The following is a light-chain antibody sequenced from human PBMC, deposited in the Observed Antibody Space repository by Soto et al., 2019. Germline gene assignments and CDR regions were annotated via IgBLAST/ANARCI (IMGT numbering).Light chain of an antibody. CDR3: QQSYSTPGT. CDR2: AAS. Sequence: DIQMTQSPSSLSASVGDRVTITCRASQSISSYLNWYQQKPGKAPKLLIYAASSLQSGVPSRFSGSGSGTDFTLTIISLQPEDFATYYCQQSYSTPGTFGQGTTLESK. J-gene: IGKJ2*02. CDR1: QSISSY. V-gene: IGKV1-39*01.